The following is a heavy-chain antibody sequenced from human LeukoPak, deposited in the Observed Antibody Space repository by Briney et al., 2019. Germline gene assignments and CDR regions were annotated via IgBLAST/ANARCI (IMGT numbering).Heavy chain of an antibody. CDR2: ISAYNGNT. CDR3: ARVVVPAAMYYYYMDV. CDR1: GYTFTSYG. Sequence: ASVKVSCKASGYTFTSYGIGWVRQAPGQGLEWMGWISAYNGNTNYAQKLQGRVTMTTDTSTSTAYMELRSLRSDDTAVYYCARVVVPAAMYYYYMDVWGKGTTVTISS. D-gene: IGHD2-2*01. V-gene: IGHV1-18*01. J-gene: IGHJ6*03.